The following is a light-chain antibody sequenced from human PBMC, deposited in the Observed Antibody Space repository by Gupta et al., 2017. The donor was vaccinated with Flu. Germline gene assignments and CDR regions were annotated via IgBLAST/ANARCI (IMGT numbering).Light chain of an antibody. CDR1: QGINTW. CDR3: QQADSFPFT. CDR2: AAS. J-gene: IGKJ4*01. V-gene: IGKV1-12*02. Sequence: DIQMTQSPSSVSASVGDRVTITCRASQGINTWLAWYQQKPRKAPKLLIYAASSLQSGVPSRFSGSGSGTDFTPSISSLQPEDFGTYFCQQADSFPFTFGGGTKVEIK.